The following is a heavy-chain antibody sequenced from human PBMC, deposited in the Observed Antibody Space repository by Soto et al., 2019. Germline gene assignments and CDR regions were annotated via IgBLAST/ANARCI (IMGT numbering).Heavy chain of an antibody. CDR2: INADGSMT. Sequence: EVQLVESGGGLVQPGGSLRLSCAASGFSFSNNWMYLVRQAPGKGLVWVSRINADGSMTSHADSVRGRFTISRDNARNSLYLQMNSLSAEDTAVYYCVTGFRWGQGTLVTVSS. V-gene: IGHV3-74*01. J-gene: IGHJ4*02. CDR1: GFSFSNNW. CDR3: VTGFR.